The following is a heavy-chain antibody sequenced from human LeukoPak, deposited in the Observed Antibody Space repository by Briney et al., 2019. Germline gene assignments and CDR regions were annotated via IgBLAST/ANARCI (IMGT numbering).Heavy chain of an antibody. V-gene: IGHV3-21*01. CDR3: ARGSDNYYYYQYMDV. CDR2: ISSSSSYI. Sequence: PGGSLRLSCAASGFTFSSYSINWVRQAPGKGLEWVSSISSSSSYIYYADSVRGRFTISRDNAKNSLYLQLNSLRAEDTAVYYCARGSDNYYYYQYMDVWGKETTVTVSS. CDR1: GFTFSSYS. D-gene: IGHD3-9*01. J-gene: IGHJ6*03.